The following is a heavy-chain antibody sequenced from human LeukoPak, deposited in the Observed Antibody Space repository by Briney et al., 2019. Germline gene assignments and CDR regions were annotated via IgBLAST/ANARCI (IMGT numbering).Heavy chain of an antibody. CDR2: ISSSSSYI. J-gene: IGHJ4*02. Sequence: GRSLRLSCAASGFTFSSYSINWVRQAPGQGLEWVSSISSSSSYIYYADSVKGRFTISRDNAKNSLYLQMNSLRAEDTAVYYCARRGYSYGYNLGGKGVVDYWGQGTLVTVSS. CDR3: ARRGYSYGYNLGGKGVVDY. D-gene: IGHD5-18*01. V-gene: IGHV3-21*01. CDR1: GFTFSSYS.